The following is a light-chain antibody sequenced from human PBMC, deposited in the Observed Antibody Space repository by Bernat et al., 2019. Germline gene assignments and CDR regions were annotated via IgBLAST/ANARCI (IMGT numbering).Light chain of an antibody. CDR1: QDIRNA. Sequence: AIQMTQSPSALSASVGDRVTITCRASQDIRNALGWYQQKPGKAPKLLIYAASNLQSGVPSRFSGSGSGTDFTLTISSLQPEDFATYYCLQDYNYALTFGGGTKMEIK. V-gene: IGKV1-6*01. CDR3: LQDYNYALT. CDR2: AAS. J-gene: IGKJ4*01.